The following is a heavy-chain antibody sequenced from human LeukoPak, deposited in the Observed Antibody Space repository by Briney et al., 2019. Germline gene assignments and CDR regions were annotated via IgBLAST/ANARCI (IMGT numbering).Heavy chain of an antibody. V-gene: IGHV3-43D*03. CDR1: GFTFDDYA. J-gene: IGHJ4*02. Sequence: GGSLRLSCAASGFTFDDYAMHWVRQAPGKGLEWVSLISWDGGDTYYADSVKGRFTISRDNSKNSLFLQMNSLGTEDTALYYCAKDKGYYYDGSGYSYFDYWGQGTPVTVSS. D-gene: IGHD3-22*01. CDR2: ISWDGGDT. CDR3: AKDKGYYYDGSGYSYFDY.